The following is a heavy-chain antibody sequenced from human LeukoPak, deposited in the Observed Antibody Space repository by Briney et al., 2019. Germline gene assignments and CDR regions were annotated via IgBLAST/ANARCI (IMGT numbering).Heavy chain of an antibody. V-gene: IGHV5-51*01. CDR2: IFPADSDA. D-gene: IGHD1-14*01. CDR3: ARPKSTTRGYFDY. J-gene: IGHJ4*02. CDR1: GYRFITYW. Sequence: GESLKISCKGSGYRFITYWIAWVRQMPGKGLEWMGIIFPADSDARYSPSFQGQVTISADESINTAYLQWSSLKASDTAMYYCARPKSTTRGYFDYWGQGTLVTVSS.